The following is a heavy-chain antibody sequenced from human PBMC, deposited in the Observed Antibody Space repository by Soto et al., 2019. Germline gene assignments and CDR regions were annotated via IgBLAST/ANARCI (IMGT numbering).Heavy chain of an antibody. V-gene: IGHV3-30-3*01. CDR2: ISYDGSNK. CDR1: GFTFSSYA. CDR3: ARDSNQLLSGAYYYYGMDV. D-gene: IGHD2-2*01. Sequence: GGSLRLSCAASGFTFSSYAMHWVRQAPGKGLEWVAVISYDGSNKYYADSVKGRFTISRDNSKNTLYLQMNSLRAEDTAVYYCARDSNQLLSGAYYYYGMDVWGQGTTVTVSS. J-gene: IGHJ6*02.